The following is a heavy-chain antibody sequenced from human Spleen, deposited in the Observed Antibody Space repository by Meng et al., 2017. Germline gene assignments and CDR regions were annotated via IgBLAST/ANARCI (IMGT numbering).Heavy chain of an antibody. Sequence: EVQLVESVGGLVQPGGSLRPSCAASGFTVSSNYMSWVRQAPGKGLEWVSVIYSGGSTYYADSVKDRFTISRDNSKNTLYLQMNSLRAEDTAVYYCARNFISQHSDYWGQGTLVTVSS. D-gene: IGHD3-10*01. V-gene: IGHV3-66*01. J-gene: IGHJ4*02. CDR3: ARNFISQHSDY. CDR2: IYSGGST. CDR1: GFTVSSNY.